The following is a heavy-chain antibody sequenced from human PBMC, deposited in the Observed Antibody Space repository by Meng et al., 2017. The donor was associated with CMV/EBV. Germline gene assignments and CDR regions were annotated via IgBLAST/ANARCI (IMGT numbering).Heavy chain of an antibody. CDR2: ISSSSSYS. V-gene: IGHV3-21*01. D-gene: IGHD2-2*01. Sequence: GESLKISCAASGFTFSSYSMNWVRQAPGKGLEWVSSISSSSSYSNYEDSVKGRFTISRDNAKNSLYLQMKSLRAEDTAVYYCARDLLGYCSCTSCPPYWGQGTLVTVSS. J-gene: IGHJ4*02. CDR3: ARDLLGYCSCTSCPPY. CDR1: GFTFSSYS.